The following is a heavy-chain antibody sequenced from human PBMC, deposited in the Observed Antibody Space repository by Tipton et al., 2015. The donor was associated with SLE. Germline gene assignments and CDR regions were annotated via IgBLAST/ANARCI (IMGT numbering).Heavy chain of an antibody. CDR3: TRMVCSGGTCPDDY. CDR2: IRSKDYGGTP. CDR1: GLRFREAY. D-gene: IGHD2-15*01. V-gene: IGHV3-49*04. J-gene: IGHJ4*02. Sequence: RSLRLSCSVSGLRFREAYMGWVRQAPGKGLEWVGFIRSKDYGGTPEYAASVKGRFTISRDDSKNIAYLQMNGLKSEDTAVYYCTRMVCSGGTCPDDYWGQGTLVTVSS.